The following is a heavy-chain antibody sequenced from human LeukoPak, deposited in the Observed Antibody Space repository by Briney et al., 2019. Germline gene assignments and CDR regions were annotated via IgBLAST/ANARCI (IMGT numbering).Heavy chain of an antibody. V-gene: IGHV3-53*04. J-gene: IGHJ4*02. CDR1: GFTVSTNC. Sequence: GGSLRLSCAASGFTVSTNCMTWVRQAPGKGLEWVSTIYSGGTTYYADSVMGRFTISRHNSRNTLYLQMNSLRAEDTAVYYCARIDTVMAYYFDLWGQGTLVTVSS. D-gene: IGHD5-18*01. CDR2: IYSGGTT. CDR3: ARIDTVMAYYFDL.